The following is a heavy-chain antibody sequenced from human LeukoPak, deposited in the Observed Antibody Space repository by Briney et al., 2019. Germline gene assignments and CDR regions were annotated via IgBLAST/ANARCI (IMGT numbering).Heavy chain of an antibody. V-gene: IGHV4-59*08. Sequence: PSETLSLTCTVSGGSISSYYWSWIRQPPGKGLEWIGYIYNSGSTNYNPSLKSRVTISVDTSKNQFSLKLSSVTAADTAVYYCARHGSYSSGWYTRGYFDLWGRGTLVTVSS. D-gene: IGHD6-19*01. CDR2: IYNSGST. CDR1: GGSISSYY. J-gene: IGHJ2*01. CDR3: ARHGSYSSGWYTRGYFDL.